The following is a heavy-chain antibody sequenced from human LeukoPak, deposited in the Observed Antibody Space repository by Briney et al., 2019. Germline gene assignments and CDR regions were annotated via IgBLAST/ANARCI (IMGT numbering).Heavy chain of an antibody. Sequence: ASVKVSCKASGYTFTSYYMHWVRQAPGQGLEWMGWINPNSGGTNYAQKFQGRVTMTRDTSISTAYMELSRLRSDDTAVYYCARDSPRVVVPADLHYYGMDVWGQGTTVTVSS. J-gene: IGHJ6*02. D-gene: IGHD2-2*01. V-gene: IGHV1-2*02. CDR3: ARDSPRVVVPADLHYYGMDV. CDR2: INPNSGGT. CDR1: GYTFTSYY.